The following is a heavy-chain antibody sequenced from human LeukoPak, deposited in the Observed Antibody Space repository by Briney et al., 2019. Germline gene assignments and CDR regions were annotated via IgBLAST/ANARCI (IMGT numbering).Heavy chain of an antibody. J-gene: IGHJ4*02. CDR1: GFTFSDYR. Sequence: GGTLRLSCATSGFTFSDYRMSWVRHSPGKGLEWVADIKKDGSAKKNVDSVRGEFTIYRDNPKKSLYLHRDILRAEDTAVYYARSLWPSDYWGQGTLVTVSS. V-gene: IGHV3-7*01. CDR2: IKKDGSAK. D-gene: IGHD3-10*01. CDR3: RSLWPSDY.